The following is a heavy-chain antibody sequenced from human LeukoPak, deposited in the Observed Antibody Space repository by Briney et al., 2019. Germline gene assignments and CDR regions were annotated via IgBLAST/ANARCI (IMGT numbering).Heavy chain of an antibody. J-gene: IGHJ4*02. V-gene: IGHV3-23*01. Sequence: PGGSLRLSCSASGFTFSSYAMSWVRQAPGKGLEWVSSISGYDGSTYYADSVKGRFTISRDNSKNTLYLQMSSLRAEDTAVYYCAKDCGRDCYLSEYWGQGTLVTVSS. CDR3: AKDCGRDCYLSEY. D-gene: IGHD2-21*01. CDR2: ISGYDGST. CDR1: GFTFSSYA.